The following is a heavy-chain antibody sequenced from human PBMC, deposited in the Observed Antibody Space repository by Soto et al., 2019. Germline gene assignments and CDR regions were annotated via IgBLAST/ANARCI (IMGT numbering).Heavy chain of an antibody. J-gene: IGHJ3*02. D-gene: IGHD6-13*01. Sequence: GGSLRLSCAASGFTFSSYAMHWVRQAPGKGLEWVAVISYDGSNKYYADSVKDRFTISRDNSKNTLYLQMNSLRAEDTAAYYCARGREEDSSSWYGLVADAFDIWGQGTMVTVSS. CDR2: ISYDGSNK. V-gene: IGHV3-30-3*01. CDR3: ARGREEDSSSWYGLVADAFDI. CDR1: GFTFSSYA.